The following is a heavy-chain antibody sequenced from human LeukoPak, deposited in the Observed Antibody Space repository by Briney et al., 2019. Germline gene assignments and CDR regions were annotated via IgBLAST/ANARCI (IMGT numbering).Heavy chain of an antibody. V-gene: IGHV3-23*01. Sequence: GGSLRLSCAASGFTFSSYAMSWVRQAPGKGLEWVSAISGSGGSTYYADSVKGRFTISRDNSKNTLYLQMNSLRAEDTAVYYCAKWVGERYYYYYYMDVWGKGTTVTVSS. CDR2: ISGSGGST. CDR1: GFTFSSYA. D-gene: IGHD3-10*01. J-gene: IGHJ6*03. CDR3: AKWVGERYYYYYYMDV.